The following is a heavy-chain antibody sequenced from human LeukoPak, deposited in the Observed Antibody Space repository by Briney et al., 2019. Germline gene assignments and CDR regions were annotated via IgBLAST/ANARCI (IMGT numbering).Heavy chain of an antibody. V-gene: IGHV1-69*13. Sequence: ASVKVSCKASGGTFSSYAISWVRQAPGQGLEWMGGIIPIFGTANYAQKFQGRVTITADESTSAAYMELSSLRSEDTAVYYCARGWRGRWLQLMGIVGYFDYWGQGTLVTVSS. J-gene: IGHJ4*02. CDR2: IIPIFGTA. CDR3: ARGWRGRWLQLMGIVGYFDY. D-gene: IGHD5-24*01. CDR1: GGTFSSYA.